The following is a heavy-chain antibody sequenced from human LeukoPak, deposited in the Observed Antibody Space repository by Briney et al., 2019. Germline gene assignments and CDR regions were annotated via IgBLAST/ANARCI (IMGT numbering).Heavy chain of an antibody. CDR1: GYTFTSYD. Sequence: ASVKVSCKASGYTFTSYDINWVRQATGQGLEWMGWMNPNSGNTGYAQKFQGRVTMTRNTSISTAYMELSSLRSEDTAVYYCARTKSDLWFGELSPYRGRGTLVTVSS. J-gene: IGHJ4*02. D-gene: IGHD3-10*01. CDR3: ARTKSDLWFGELSPY. CDR2: MNPNSGNT. V-gene: IGHV1-8*01.